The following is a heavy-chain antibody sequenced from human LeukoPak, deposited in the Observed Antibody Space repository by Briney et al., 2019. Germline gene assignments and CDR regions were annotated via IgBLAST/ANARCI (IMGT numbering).Heavy chain of an antibody. J-gene: IGHJ3*02. V-gene: IGHV4-4*07. CDR3: ARDRYYYDSSGYYSAFDT. CDR2: IYTSAIISGNT. CDR1: GASISSYY. D-gene: IGHD3-22*01. Sequence: SETLSLTCTVSGASISSYYWSWTRQPPGKGLEWIGRIYTSAIISGNTNYNPSLKSRVTMSVDTSKNQFSLRLRSVTAADTAVYYCARDRYYYDSSGYYSAFDTWGQGTMVTVSS.